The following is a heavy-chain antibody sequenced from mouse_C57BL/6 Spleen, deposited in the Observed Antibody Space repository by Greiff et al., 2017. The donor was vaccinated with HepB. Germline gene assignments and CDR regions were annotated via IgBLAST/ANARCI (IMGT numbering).Heavy chain of an antibody. D-gene: IGHD2-3*01. CDR1: GFSFNTYA. V-gene: IGHV10-1*01. J-gene: IGHJ1*03. Sequence: EVQLVESGGGLVQPKGSLKLSCAASGFSFNTYAMNWVRQAPGKGLEWVARIRSKSNNYSTYYADSVKDRFTISRDDSESMLYLQMNNLKTEDTAIYYCVGRGWLLRDWYFDVWGTGTTVTVSS. CDR2: IRSKSNNYST. CDR3: VGRGWLLRDWYFDV.